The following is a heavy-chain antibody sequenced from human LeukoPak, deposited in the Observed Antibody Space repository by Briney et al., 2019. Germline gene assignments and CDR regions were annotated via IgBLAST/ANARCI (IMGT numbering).Heavy chain of an antibody. J-gene: IGHJ4*02. CDR2: IYPGDSDT. CDR1: GYSFTNYW. Sequence: RGESLKISCKASGYSFTNYWIGWVRQMPGKGLEWMGIIYPGDSDTRYSPSLQGQVTFSADKSVSTAYLQWSSLKASDTAMYYCARRSTDSSGYSQFDYWGQGTLVTVSS. D-gene: IGHD3-22*01. V-gene: IGHV5-51*01. CDR3: ARRSTDSSGYSQFDY.